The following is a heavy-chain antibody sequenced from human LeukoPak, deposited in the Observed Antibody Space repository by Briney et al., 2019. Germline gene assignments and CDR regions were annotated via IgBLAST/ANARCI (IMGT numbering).Heavy chain of an antibody. CDR1: GLSLSNSC. J-gene: IGHJ4*02. V-gene: IGHV3-30*19. CDR2: ISYDGANT. Sequence: GGSLRLSCAASGLSLSNSCMHWVRQAPGKGLEWVAIISYDGANTYCADYVKGRFTISRDASKNTLYMQMNSLRAEDTAVYYCVRAAPPNYWGQGTLVTVPS. CDR3: VRAAPPNY.